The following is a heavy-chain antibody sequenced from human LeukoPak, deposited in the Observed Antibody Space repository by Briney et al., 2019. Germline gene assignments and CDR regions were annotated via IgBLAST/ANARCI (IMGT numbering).Heavy chain of an antibody. CDR3: VSEERAVKDS. V-gene: IGHV3-30*02. CDR2: LQYDENEI. J-gene: IGHJ4*02. CDR1: GLVFSRSG. Sequence: GGSLRLSCAASGLVFSRSGMRWIRQAPGKGLEWVAFLQYDENEIYYAESVKGRFTIFRDNSKNTLYLQMSSLRSDDTAVYYCVSEERAVKDSWGQGTLVSVSS. D-gene: IGHD3-10*01.